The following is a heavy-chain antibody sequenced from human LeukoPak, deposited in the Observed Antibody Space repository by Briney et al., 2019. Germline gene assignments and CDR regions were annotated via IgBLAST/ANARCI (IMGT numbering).Heavy chain of an antibody. Sequence: SQTLSLTCTFSGGSISSGDYYWSWIRQPPGKGLEWLGYIYYSGSTYYNPSLKSRVTISVDTSKNQFSLKLSSVTAADTAVYYCARALLYGSSGYYFSVFDYWGQGTLVTVSS. CDR1: GGSISSGDYY. V-gene: IGHV4-30-4*08. D-gene: IGHD3-22*01. CDR2: IYYSGST. J-gene: IGHJ4*02. CDR3: ARALLYGSSGYYFSVFDY.